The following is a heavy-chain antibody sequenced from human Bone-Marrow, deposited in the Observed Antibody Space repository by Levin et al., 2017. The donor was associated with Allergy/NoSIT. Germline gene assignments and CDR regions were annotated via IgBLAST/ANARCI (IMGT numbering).Heavy chain of an antibody. CDR1: GFTFRSYA. D-gene: IGHD1-26*01. V-gene: IGHV3-23*01. Sequence: PGGSLRLSCAASGFTFRSYAMAWVRQAPGKRLEWVSGISGTGGTTFYADSVKGRFTISRDSSKNTLYLQMSRLRAEDTAVYYCAKDRQSGSYYTVGDHWGQGTLVTVSS. CDR2: ISGTGGTT. CDR3: AKDRQSGSYYTVGDH. J-gene: IGHJ4*02.